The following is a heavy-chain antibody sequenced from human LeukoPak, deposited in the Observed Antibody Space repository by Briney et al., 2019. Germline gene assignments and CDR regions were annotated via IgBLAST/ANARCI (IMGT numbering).Heavy chain of an antibody. CDR1: GFTFDNYA. J-gene: IGHJ4*02. CDR2: IAWNSGNT. Sequence: GGSLRLSCAASGFTFDNYAMHWVRQAPGKGLEWVSGIAWNSGNTGFADSVKGRFTISRDNAKNSLYLQMNSLRAEDTALYYYAKGPIRSSTSGYGPGDNWNYAAGDYFDYWGQGTLVTVSS. CDR3: AKGPIRSSTSGYGPGDNWNYAAGDYFDY. V-gene: IGHV3-9*01. D-gene: IGHD2-2*01.